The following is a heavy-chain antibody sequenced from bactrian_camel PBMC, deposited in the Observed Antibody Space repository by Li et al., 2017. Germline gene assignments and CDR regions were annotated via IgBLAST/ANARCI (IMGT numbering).Heavy chain of an antibody. CDR3: AAGPSGAGAGATRFPPAKLFVA. J-gene: IGHJ6*01. CDR2: IYTGDSST. CDR1: GDTISRYC. V-gene: IGHV3S40*01. D-gene: IGHD1*01. Sequence: VQLVESGGGSVQVGGSLRLSCVASGDTISRYCMGWFRQAPGKEREGVAAIYTGDSSTYYADSVKGRFTVSQDKVDDTVYLQMNNLKPEDTAMYYCAAGPSGAGAGATRFPPAKLFVAWGRGTQVTVS.